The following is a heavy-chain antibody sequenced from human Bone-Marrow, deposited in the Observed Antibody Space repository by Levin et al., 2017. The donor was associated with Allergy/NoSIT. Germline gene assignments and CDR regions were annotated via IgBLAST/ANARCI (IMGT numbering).Heavy chain of an antibody. CDR3: AGELSGRNDH. CDR2: TNEDGSIT. D-gene: IGHD3-3*01. Sequence: LSLTCATSGFTFSRWWMHWVRQVPGKGLVWVSRTNEDGSITDYADFAKGRFTISRDNGKNILYLQLHSLRVEDTAVYYCAGELSGRNDHWGPGTLVTVSS. CDR1: GFTFSRWW. J-gene: IGHJ4*02. V-gene: IGHV3-74*01.